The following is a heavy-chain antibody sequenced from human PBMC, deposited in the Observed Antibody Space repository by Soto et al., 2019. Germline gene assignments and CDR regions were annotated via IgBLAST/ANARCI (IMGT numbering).Heavy chain of an antibody. D-gene: IGHD3-3*01. CDR3: ADGGEWSFNFEY. CDR1: GFTFSKYA. J-gene: IGHJ4*02. CDR2: ISGSGTNT. V-gene: IGHV3-23*01. Sequence: GSLILSRAASGFTFSKYAMSLVRQAPGKGLEWVSGISGSGTNTYYADSVKGRFTISRDNSKNTLYLQMNNLRVEDKAVYYCADGGEWSFNFEYWGQGTLVTVSS.